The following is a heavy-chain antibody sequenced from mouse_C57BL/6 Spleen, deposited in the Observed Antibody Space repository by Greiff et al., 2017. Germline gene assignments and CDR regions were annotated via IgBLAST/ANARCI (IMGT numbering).Heavy chain of an antibody. Sequence: EVQLQQSGPELVKPGASVKMSCKASGYTFTDYNMHWVKQSHGKSLEWIGYINPNNGGTSYNQKFKGKATLTVNKSSSTAYMELRSLTSEDSTVCYCARVSDYDGDYWGQGTTLTVSS. D-gene: IGHD2-4*01. CDR2: INPNNGGT. CDR3: ARVSDYDGDY. CDR1: GYTFTDYN. V-gene: IGHV1-22*01. J-gene: IGHJ2*01.